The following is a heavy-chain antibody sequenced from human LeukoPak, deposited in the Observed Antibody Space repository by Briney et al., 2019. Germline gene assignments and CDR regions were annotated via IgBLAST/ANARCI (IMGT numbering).Heavy chain of an antibody. CDR3: ARETGIAAASYYYYYYMDV. D-gene: IGHD6-13*01. CDR2: ISAYNGNT. Sequence: ASVKVSCKASGYTFTSYGISWVRQAPGQGLEWMGWISAYNGNTNYAQKLQGRVTMTTDTSTSTACMELRSLRSDDTAVYYCARETGIAAASYYYYYYMDVWGKGTTVTVSS. J-gene: IGHJ6*03. V-gene: IGHV1-18*01. CDR1: GYTFTSYG.